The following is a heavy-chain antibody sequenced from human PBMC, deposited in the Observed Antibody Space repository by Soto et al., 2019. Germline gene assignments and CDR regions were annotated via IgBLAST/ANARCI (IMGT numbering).Heavy chain of an antibody. J-gene: IGHJ3*02. CDR1: GYTFTSYG. D-gene: IGHD3-22*01. Sequence: GAPVKVSCKASGYTFTSYGISWVRQAPGQGLGWMGWISAYNGNTNYAQKLQGRVTMTTDTSTSTAYMELRSLRSDDTAVYYCARVWPYYYSSGYYLSAFDIWGQGTMSTV. V-gene: IGHV1-18*01. CDR3: ARVWPYYYSSGYYLSAFDI. CDR2: ISAYNGNT.